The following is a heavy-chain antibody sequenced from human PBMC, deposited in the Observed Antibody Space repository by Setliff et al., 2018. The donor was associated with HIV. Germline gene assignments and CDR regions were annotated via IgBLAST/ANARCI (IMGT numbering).Heavy chain of an antibody. CDR3: TRDTAMANYYYYGMDV. D-gene: IGHD5-18*01. CDR2: IRSKAYGGTT. V-gene: IGHV3-49*04. CDR1: GFTFSTYW. Sequence: GGSLRLSCVASGFTFSTYWMIWVRQAPGKGLEWVGFIRSKAYGGTTEYAASVKGRFTISRDDSKSIAYLQMNSLKTEDTAVYYCTRDTAMANYYYYGMDVWGQGTTVTVSS. J-gene: IGHJ6*02.